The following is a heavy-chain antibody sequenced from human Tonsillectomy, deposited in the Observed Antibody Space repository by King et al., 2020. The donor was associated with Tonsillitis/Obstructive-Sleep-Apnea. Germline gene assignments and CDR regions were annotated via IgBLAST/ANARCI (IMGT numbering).Heavy chain of an antibody. J-gene: IGHJ3*02. V-gene: IGHV6-1*01. CDR2: TDYRSEWYN. CDR1: GDSVSTNSAA. D-gene: IGHD3-10*01. Sequence: VQLQQSGPGLVKPSQTLSPTGAISGDSVSTNSAAWNWIRQSPSRGLEWLGRTDYRSEWYNDYAVSGKSRITINPDTSKNQFSLLLNSVTPEDTAVYYCARYYMDAFDIWGQGTMVTVSS. CDR3: ARYYMDAFDI.